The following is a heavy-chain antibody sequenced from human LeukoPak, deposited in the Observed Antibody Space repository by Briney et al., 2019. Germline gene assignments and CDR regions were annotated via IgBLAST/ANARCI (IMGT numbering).Heavy chain of an antibody. V-gene: IGHV1-2*06. Sequence: GASVKVSCKASGYTFTGYYMHWVRQAPGQGLEWMGRINPNSGGTNYAQKLQGRVTMTRDTSISTAYMELSRLRSDDTAVYYCARQKVVVVVPAAMSRPEYYFDYWGQGTLVTVSS. D-gene: IGHD2-2*01. J-gene: IGHJ4*02. CDR3: ARQKVVVVVPAAMSRPEYYFDY. CDR1: GYTFTGYY. CDR2: INPNSGGT.